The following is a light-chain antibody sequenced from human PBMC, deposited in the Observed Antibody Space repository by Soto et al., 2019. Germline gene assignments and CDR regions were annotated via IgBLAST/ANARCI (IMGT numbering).Light chain of an antibody. CDR2: EVN. Sequence: QSVLTQPPSASGSPGQSVTISCTGTSSDVGGYNYVSWYQQHPGKVPKLMIYEVNKRPSGVHDRFSGSKSGNTASLTVTGLQAEDEADYYCTSYAGGNNVFGTGTKVTVL. CDR3: TSYAGGNNV. J-gene: IGLJ1*01. CDR1: SSDVGGYNY. V-gene: IGLV2-8*01.